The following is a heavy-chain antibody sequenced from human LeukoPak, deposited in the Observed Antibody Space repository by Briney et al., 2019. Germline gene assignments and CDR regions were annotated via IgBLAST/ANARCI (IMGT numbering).Heavy chain of an antibody. CDR1: GGSISNYY. J-gene: IGHJ4*02. Sequence: PSETLSLTCTVSGGSISNYYWSWIRQPPGKGLEWIGYIYSSGSTSYSPSLKSRVTTSVDTSKNQISLKLGSVTAADTAVYYCARGNDLGYWGQGTLVTVSS. CDR3: ARGNDLGY. V-gene: IGHV4-59*01. D-gene: IGHD1-1*01. CDR2: IYSSGST.